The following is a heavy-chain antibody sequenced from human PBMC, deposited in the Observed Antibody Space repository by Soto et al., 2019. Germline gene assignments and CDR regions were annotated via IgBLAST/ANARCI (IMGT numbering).Heavy chain of an antibody. D-gene: IGHD3-22*01. V-gene: IGHV3-21*01. CDR2: ISSSSSYI. CDR3: ARSDSSGYNGMDV. CDR1: GFTFSSYS. J-gene: IGHJ6*02. Sequence: GGSLRLSCAASGFTFSSYSMNWVRQAPGKGLEWVSSISSSSSYIYYADSVKGRFTISRDNAKNSLYLQMNSLRAEDTAVYYCARSDSSGYNGMDVWGQGTTVTVSS.